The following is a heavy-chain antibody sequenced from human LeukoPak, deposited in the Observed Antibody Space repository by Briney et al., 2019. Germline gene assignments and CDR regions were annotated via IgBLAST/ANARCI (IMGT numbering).Heavy chain of an antibody. CDR2: ISYDGSNK. V-gene: IGHV3-30*18. Sequence: GGSLRLSCAASGFPFSSYGMHWVRQAPGKGLEWVADISYDGSNKYYADSVKGRFTISRDNSKNTLYLQIKTLRAEDNAVYYFVNEYGDTVMGQKSGSVSFDFWGQGTMVTVSS. J-gene: IGHJ3*01. CDR1: GFPFSSYG. CDR3: VNEYGDTVMGQKSGSVSFDF. D-gene: IGHD5-18*01.